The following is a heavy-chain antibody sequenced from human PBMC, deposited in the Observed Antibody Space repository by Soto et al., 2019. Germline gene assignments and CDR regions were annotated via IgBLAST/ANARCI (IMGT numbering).Heavy chain of an antibody. D-gene: IGHD2-21*01. V-gene: IGHV3-21*03. CDR3: GSVDDCPTCFD. CDR1: GLTCSSYS. CDR2: ISSSSSYI. Sequence: GGNLKLASAASGLTCSSYSMNWFGQAPGKGLEWVSSISSSSSYIYYADSVKGRFTISRDNAKNSLYLQMNSLGAVYTGFDYRGSVDDCPTCFD. J-gene: IGHJ3*01.